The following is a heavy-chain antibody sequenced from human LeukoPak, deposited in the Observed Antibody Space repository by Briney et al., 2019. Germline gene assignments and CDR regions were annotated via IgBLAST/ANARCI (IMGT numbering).Heavy chain of an antibody. D-gene: IGHD3-9*01. CDR3: ARGDILTGYYKPPPGY. V-gene: IGHV4-30-4*01. Sequence: SETLSLTCTVSGGSISSGDYYWCWIRQPPGKGLEWIGYIYYSGSTYYNPSLKSRVTISVDTSKNQFSLKLSSVTAADTAVYYCARGDILTGYYKPPPGYWGQGTLVTVSS. CDR2: IYYSGST. CDR1: GGSISSGDYY. J-gene: IGHJ4*02.